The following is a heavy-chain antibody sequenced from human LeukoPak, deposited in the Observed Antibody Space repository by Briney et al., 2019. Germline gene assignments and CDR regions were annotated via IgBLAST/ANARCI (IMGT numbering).Heavy chain of an antibody. CDR1: GFTFSSHG. Sequence: GGPLRLSCAASGFTFSSHGVHWVRQAPGKGLEWVAFIRFDGSNKYYEDSVKGRFTISRDNSKNTLYLQMNSLRAADTAMYYCVKDRVVGGFGESDYCGQGTLVTVSS. CDR3: VKDRVVGGFGESDY. J-gene: IGHJ4*02. V-gene: IGHV3-30*02. CDR2: IRFDGSNK. D-gene: IGHD3-16*01.